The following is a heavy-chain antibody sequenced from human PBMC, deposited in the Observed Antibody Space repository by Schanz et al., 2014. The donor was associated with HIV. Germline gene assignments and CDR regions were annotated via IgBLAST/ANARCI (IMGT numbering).Heavy chain of an antibody. D-gene: IGHD1-26*01. Sequence: QVQLQQWGAGLLKPSETLSLTCAVYGGSFSGYFWAWIRQPPGRGLEWIGEITRGGNTNYNSSLKSRVTISVDTSKNQFSLKLKSVTATDTAMYYCASLMVGSTYGLFDSWGQGTLVSVSS. CDR3: ASLMVGSTYGLFDS. CDR1: GGSFSGYF. V-gene: IGHV4-34*01. J-gene: IGHJ4*01. CDR2: ITRGGNT.